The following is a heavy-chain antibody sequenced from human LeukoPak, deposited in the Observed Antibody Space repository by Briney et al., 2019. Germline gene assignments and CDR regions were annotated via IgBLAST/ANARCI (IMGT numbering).Heavy chain of an antibody. Sequence: ASVKVSCKASGYTFTGYYMHWVRQAPGQGLEWMGWINPNSGGTNYTQKFQGRVTMTRDTSISTAYMELSRLRSDDTAVYYCARVRCSGGSCYTGYWFDPWGQGTLVTVSS. V-gene: IGHV1-2*02. J-gene: IGHJ5*02. CDR3: ARVRCSGGSCYTGYWFDP. CDR2: INPNSGGT. CDR1: GYTFTGYY. D-gene: IGHD2-15*01.